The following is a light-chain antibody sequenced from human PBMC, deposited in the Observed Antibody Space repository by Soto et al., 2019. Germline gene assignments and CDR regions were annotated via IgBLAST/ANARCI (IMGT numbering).Light chain of an antibody. Sequence: EIVLTQSPATLSLSPGERASLSCGASQWFSGRNLAWYQQKPGQSPRLLIYNSYIRASGVPDRFRGSGSGTDFTLTITRLEPEDFAVYYCQQYGTWITFGQGTRLETK. CDR2: NSY. CDR1: QWFSGRN. CDR3: QQYGTWIT. V-gene: IGKV3D-20*01. J-gene: IGKJ5*01.